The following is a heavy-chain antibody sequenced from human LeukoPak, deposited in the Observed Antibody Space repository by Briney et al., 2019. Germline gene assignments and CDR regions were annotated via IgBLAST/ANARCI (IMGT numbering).Heavy chain of an antibody. Sequence: KPSETLSLTCTVSGGSMTSSSYYWGWIRQPPGKGLEWIGSIHNGGSTYYNPSLKSRVTISVDTSKNQFSLKLSSVTAADTAVYYCARVTPYPGTTTYYYYGMDVWGQGTTVIVSS. J-gene: IGHJ6*02. CDR1: GGSMTSSSYY. D-gene: IGHD1-1*01. CDR2: IHNGGST. V-gene: IGHV4-39*07. CDR3: ARVTPYPGTTTYYYYGMDV.